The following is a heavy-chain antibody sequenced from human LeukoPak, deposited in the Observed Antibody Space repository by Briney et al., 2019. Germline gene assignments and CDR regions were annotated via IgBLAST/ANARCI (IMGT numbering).Heavy chain of an antibody. V-gene: IGHV4-61*02. Sequence: SETLSLTCTVSGGSISSGSYYWSWIRQPAGKGLEWVGRIYTSGSTNYNPSLKSRVTISVDTSKNQFSLKLSSVTAADTAVFYCARGSMVRGIIKNYYYMDVWGKGTTVTISS. CDR2: IYTSGST. D-gene: IGHD3-10*01. J-gene: IGHJ6*03. CDR3: ARGSMVRGIIKNYYYMDV. CDR1: GGSISSGSYY.